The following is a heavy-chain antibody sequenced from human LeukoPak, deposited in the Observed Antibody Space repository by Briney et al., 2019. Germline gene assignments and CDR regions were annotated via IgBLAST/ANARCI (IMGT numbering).Heavy chain of an antibody. J-gene: IGHJ4*02. CDR3: ARGDCSSTSCPGYFDY. Sequence: SVKVSCKASGGTFSSDAISWVRQAPGQGLEWMGGIIPIFGTANYAQKFQDRVTITADESTSTAYMELSSLRSEDTAVYYCARGDCSSTSCPGYFDYWGQGTLVTVSS. V-gene: IGHV1-69*13. D-gene: IGHD2-2*01. CDR1: GGTFSSDA. CDR2: IIPIFGTA.